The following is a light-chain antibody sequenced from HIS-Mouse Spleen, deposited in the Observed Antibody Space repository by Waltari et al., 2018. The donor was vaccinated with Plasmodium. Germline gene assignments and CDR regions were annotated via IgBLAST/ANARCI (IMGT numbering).Light chain of an antibody. Sequence: ELVMTQSPATLSVSPGERATLSCRASQRVSRNLAWYQQKPGQRPRLLTDGASTRATGIPARFSGSGSGTEFTLTISSLQSEDCAVYYCQQYNNWSFTFGPGTKVDIK. CDR3: QQYNNWSFT. CDR2: GAS. CDR1: QRVSRN. V-gene: IGKV3-15*01. J-gene: IGKJ3*01.